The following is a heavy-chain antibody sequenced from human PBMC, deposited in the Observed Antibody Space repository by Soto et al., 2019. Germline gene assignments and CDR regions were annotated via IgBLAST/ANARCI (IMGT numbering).Heavy chain of an antibody. CDR2: ISGSGGSI. Sequence: GGSLRLSCAASGFTFSSYAMSWVRQAPGKGLEWVSGISGSGGSIYYADSVKGRFTISRDNSKNTLYLQMNSLRAEDTAVYYCAKEPSISSYPYNWLEPLGEGTLVTLFS. J-gene: IGHJ5*02. D-gene: IGHD3-10*01. V-gene: IGHV3-23*01. CDR1: GFTFSSYA. CDR3: AKEPSISSYPYNWLEP.